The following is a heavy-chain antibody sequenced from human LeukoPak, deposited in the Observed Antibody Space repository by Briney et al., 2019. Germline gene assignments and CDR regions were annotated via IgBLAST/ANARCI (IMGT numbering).Heavy chain of an antibody. Sequence: GGSLRLSCAAPGFTFSSYSMNWVRQAPGKGLEWVSSISSSSSYIYYADSVKGRFTISRDNAKNSLYLQMNSLRAEDTAVYYCARGAAASSWYLFGYWGQGTLVTVSS. V-gene: IGHV3-21*01. D-gene: IGHD6-13*01. CDR3: ARGAAASSWYLFGY. CDR1: GFTFSSYS. CDR2: ISSSSSYI. J-gene: IGHJ4*02.